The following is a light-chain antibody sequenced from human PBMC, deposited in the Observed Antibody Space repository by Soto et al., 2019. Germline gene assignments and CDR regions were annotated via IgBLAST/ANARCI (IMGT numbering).Light chain of an antibody. J-gene: IGKJ1*01. Sequence: EIALTQSPGTLSLSPGERATLPCRASQSVSSPYLAWYQQKPGQAPRLVIYGASSRATGIPDRFSGSGSGTDFTLTISRLEPEDFAVYYCQQYGFSLWTFGQGTKVDIK. CDR2: GAS. CDR3: QQYGFSLWT. V-gene: IGKV3-20*01. CDR1: QSVSSPY.